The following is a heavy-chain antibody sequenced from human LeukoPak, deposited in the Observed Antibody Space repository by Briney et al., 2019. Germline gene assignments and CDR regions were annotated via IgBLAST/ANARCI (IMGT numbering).Heavy chain of an antibody. V-gene: IGHV3-23*01. Sequence: GGSLRLSCAASGFTFSSYGMRWVRQAPGKGLEWVSTISGSGGSTYYADSVKGRFTISRDNSKNTLYLQMNRLRAEDTAVYYCAKESTVTPGNVNWFDTWGQGTLVTVSS. J-gene: IGHJ5*02. CDR1: GFTFSSYG. CDR2: ISGSGGST. D-gene: IGHD4-17*01. CDR3: AKESTVTPGNVNWFDT.